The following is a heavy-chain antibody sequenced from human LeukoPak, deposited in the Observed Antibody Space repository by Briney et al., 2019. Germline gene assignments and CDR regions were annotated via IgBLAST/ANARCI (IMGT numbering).Heavy chain of an antibody. CDR3: ARVGGRVVVIGFYYMDV. J-gene: IGHJ6*03. CDR2: INHSGST. D-gene: IGHD3-22*01. CDR1: GGSFSCYY. V-gene: IGHV4-34*01. Sequence: SETLSLTCAVYGGSFSCYYWSWLRQPPGKGLEWIGEINHSGSTNYNPSLKSRVTISVDTSKNQFSLKLSSVTAADTAVSYCARVGGRVVVIGFYYMDVWGKGTTVTVSS.